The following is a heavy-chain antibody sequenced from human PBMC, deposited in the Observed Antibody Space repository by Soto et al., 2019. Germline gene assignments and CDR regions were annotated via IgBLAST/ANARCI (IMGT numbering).Heavy chain of an antibody. J-gene: IGHJ6*03. CDR1: GYTFTSYD. V-gene: IGHV1-8*01. CDR3: ARAHSQYYDFWSGYVYYYYYMDV. D-gene: IGHD3-3*01. Sequence: ASVKVSCKASGYTFTSYDISWVRQATGQGLEWMGWMNPNSGNTGYAQKFQGRVTMTRNTSISTAYMELSSLRSEDTAVYYCARAHSQYYDFWSGYVYYYYYMDVWGKGTTVTVAS. CDR2: MNPNSGNT.